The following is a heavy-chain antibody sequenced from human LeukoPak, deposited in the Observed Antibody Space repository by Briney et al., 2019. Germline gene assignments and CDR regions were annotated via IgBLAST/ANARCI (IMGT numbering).Heavy chain of an antibody. CDR2: INHSGST. J-gene: IGHJ3*02. D-gene: IGHD2-2*01. Sequence: SETLSLTCAVYGGSFSGYYWSWIRQPPGKGLEWIGEINHSGSTNYTPSLKSRVTISVDTSKNQFSLKLSSVTAADTSVHYCASDSAVVPAARRAFDIWGQGTMVTVSS. CDR1: GGSFSGYY. V-gene: IGHV4-34*01. CDR3: ASDSAVVPAARRAFDI.